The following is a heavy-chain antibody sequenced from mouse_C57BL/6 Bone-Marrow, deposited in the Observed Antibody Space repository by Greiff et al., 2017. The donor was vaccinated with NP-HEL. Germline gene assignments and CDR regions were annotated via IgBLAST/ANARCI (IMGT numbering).Heavy chain of an antibody. V-gene: IGHV1-22*01. CDR2: INPNNGGT. CDR3: AHCSIHWYFEV. CDR1: GYTFTDYN. D-gene: IGHD2-5*01. J-gene: IGHJ1*03. Sequence: VQLQQSGPELVKPGASVKMSCKASGYTFTDYNMHWVNQSHGKSLEWIGYINPNNGGTSYNQTFKGKATLSINKSTTTHYMELRSLTSEDSGVYYCAHCSIHWYFEVWGTGTTVTVSS.